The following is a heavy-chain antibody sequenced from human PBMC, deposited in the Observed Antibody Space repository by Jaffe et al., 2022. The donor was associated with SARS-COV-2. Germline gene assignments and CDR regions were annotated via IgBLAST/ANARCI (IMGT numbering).Heavy chain of an antibody. J-gene: IGHJ4*02. D-gene: IGHD3-10*01. CDR2: ISGSDYST. CDR3: ARHSGNTIYYGTDY. V-gene: IGHV3-23*01. CDR1: GFTFSSYA. Sequence: EVQLLESGEGLVQPGGSLRLSCAASGFTFSSYAMSWVRQAPGKGLEWVSGISGSDYSTNYADSVKGRFTISRDNSKNTLYLQMNSLRAEDTAVYNCARHSGNTIYYGTDYWGQGTLVTVSS.